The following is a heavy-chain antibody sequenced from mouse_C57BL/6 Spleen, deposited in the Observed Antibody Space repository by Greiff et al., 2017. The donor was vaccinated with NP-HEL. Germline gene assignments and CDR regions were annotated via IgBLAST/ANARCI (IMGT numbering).Heavy chain of an antibody. Sequence: QVQLQQPGAELVRPGTSVKLSCKASGYTFTSYWMHWVKQRPGQGLEWIGVIDPSDSYTNYNQKFKGKATLTVDTSSSTAYMQLSSLTSEDSAVYYCARGDGYDAWFAYWGQGTLVTVSA. CDR3: ARGDGYDAWFAY. CDR1: GYTFTSYW. V-gene: IGHV1-59*01. J-gene: IGHJ3*01. CDR2: IDPSDSYT. D-gene: IGHD2-2*01.